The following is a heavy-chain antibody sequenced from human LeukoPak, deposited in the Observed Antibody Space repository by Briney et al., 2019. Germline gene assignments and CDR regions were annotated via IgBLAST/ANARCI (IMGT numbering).Heavy chain of an antibody. D-gene: IGHD6-13*01. CDR3: ALLWGAAGLDY. J-gene: IGHJ4*02. Sequence: GGSLRLSCAASGFTFSNYWMSWVRQAPGKGLEWVANIKQDGSEKYYVDSVKGRFTISRDNAKNSLYLQMNSLRAEDTAVYYCALLWGAAGLDYWGQGTLVTVSS. CDR1: GFTFSNYW. CDR2: IKQDGSEK. V-gene: IGHV3-7*03.